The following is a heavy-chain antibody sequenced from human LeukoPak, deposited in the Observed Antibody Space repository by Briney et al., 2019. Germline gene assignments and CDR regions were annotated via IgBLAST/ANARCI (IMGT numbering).Heavy chain of an antibody. J-gene: IGHJ5*02. V-gene: IGHV4-39*01. Sequence: SETLSLTCAVSGGSISSSNHYWGWIRQPPGKGLEWIGTIYYGGSTYYNPSLKSRVTISVDTSKNQFSLKLSSVTAADTAVYFCAGVRGIISRNWFDPWGHGTLVTVSS. CDR2: IYYGGST. D-gene: IGHD3-10*01. CDR1: GGSISSSNHY. CDR3: AGVRGIISRNWFDP.